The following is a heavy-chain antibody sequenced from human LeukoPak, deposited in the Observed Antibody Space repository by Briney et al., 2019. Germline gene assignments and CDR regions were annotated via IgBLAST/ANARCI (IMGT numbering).Heavy chain of an antibody. CDR3: ARQGGYSSPFSV. J-gene: IGHJ6*04. CDR1: RDSITSYY. V-gene: IGHV4-4*09. Sequence: SETLSLTCTVSRDSITSYYWSWIPQPPGKGLECIGYIYTSGSTNYNPSLKSRVTISVDTSKNQFSLQLSSVTAADTAVYYCARQGGYSSPFSVWGKGTTVAVSS. D-gene: IGHD6-6*01. CDR2: IYTSGST.